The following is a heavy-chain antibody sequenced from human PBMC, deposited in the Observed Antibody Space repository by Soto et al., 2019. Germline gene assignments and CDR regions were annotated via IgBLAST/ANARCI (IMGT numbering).Heavy chain of an antibody. CDR3: AKDLRDSSGYYYYIDP. CDR2: ISISGGST. Sequence: QPGGSLRLSCAASGFTLSNYAMSWVRQAPGKGLEWVSAISISGGSTYYADSVKGRFTISRDSSKNTLYLQMNSLRAEDTAVYYCAKDLRDSSGYYYYIDPWGQGILVTVSS. CDR1: GFTLSNYA. V-gene: IGHV3-23*01. D-gene: IGHD3-22*01. J-gene: IGHJ5*02.